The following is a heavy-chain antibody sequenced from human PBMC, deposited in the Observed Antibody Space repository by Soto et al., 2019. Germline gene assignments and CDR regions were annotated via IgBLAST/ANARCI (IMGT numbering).Heavy chain of an antibody. CDR3: VRVLGGLDF. CDR2: ISSSGDYT. V-gene: IGHV3-11*05. D-gene: IGHD1-26*01. CDR1: GLTFRNYY. Sequence: QVQLVDSGGGLVKPGGSLRLSCAASGLTFRNYYMSWIRQAPGKGLEWVAWISSSGDYTNYADSVKGRFTISRDNARNSLFLQMNSLRVDDPAVYYCVRVLGGLDFWGRGTTVNVSS. J-gene: IGHJ6*02.